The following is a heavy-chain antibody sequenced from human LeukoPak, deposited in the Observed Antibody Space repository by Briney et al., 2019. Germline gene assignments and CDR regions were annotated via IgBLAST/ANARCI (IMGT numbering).Heavy chain of an antibody. D-gene: IGHD3-16*01. CDR1: GFTFSSYV. V-gene: IGHV3-48*03. CDR3: AREGGWADLYFDY. Sequence: PGGSLRLSCAASGFTFSSYVMNWVRQAPGKGLEWVSYISSSGSTIYYADSVKGRFTISRDNAKNSLYLQMNSLRAEDTAVYYCAREGGWADLYFDYWGQGTLVTVSS. CDR2: ISSSGSTI. J-gene: IGHJ4*02.